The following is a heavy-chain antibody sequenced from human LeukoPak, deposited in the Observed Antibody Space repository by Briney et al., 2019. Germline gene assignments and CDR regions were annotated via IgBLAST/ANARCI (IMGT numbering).Heavy chain of an antibody. Sequence: GGSLRLSCVASGFNIRNNWMSWVRLAPGKGLEYVANINQDEGQKYYVDSVKGRFTISKDTAKNSLNLQINSLRAEDTGVYYCARDNYDIRGQGTLVTVSS. V-gene: IGHV3-7*01. CDR2: INQDEGQK. J-gene: IGHJ4*02. CDR1: GFNIRNNW. CDR3: ARDNYDI. D-gene: IGHD3-9*01.